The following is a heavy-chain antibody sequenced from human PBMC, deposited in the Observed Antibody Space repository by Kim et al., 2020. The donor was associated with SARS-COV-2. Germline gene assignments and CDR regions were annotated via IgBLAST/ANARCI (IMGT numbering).Heavy chain of an antibody. Sequence: SETLSLTCAVYGGSFSGYYWSWIRQPPGKGLEWIGEIDHSGSTNNNPSLKSRVTMSVDTSKSQFSLKLSSVTAADTAVYYCARGRPDFDYWGQGTLVTVS. CDR1: GGSFSGYY. CDR3: ARGRPDFDY. V-gene: IGHV4-34*01. J-gene: IGHJ4*02. CDR2: IDHSGST.